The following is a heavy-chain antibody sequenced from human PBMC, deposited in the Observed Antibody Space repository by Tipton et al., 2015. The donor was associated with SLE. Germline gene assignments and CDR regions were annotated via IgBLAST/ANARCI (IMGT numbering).Heavy chain of an antibody. CDR1: GGSFSGYY. CDR2: INQSGNT. D-gene: IGHD1-1*01. CDR3: ARGILEPGDY. V-gene: IGHV4-34*01. Sequence: GLVKPSETLSLSCAVYGGSFSGYYWSWIRQPPGKGLEWIGEINQSGNTKYNPSLKSRVTISVDTSKNQFSLKLSSVTAADTAVYYCARGILEPGDYWGQGTLVTVSS. J-gene: IGHJ4*02.